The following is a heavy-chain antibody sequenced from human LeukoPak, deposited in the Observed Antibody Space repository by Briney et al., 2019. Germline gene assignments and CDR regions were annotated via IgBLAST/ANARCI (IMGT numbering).Heavy chain of an antibody. CDR2: IDPSDSYT. CDR3: ARSFQGYCSGGSCYPPFDP. D-gene: IGHD2-15*01. V-gene: IGHV5-10-1*01. CDR1: GYSFTSYW. Sequence: GESLKISSKGSGYSFTSYWISWVRQMPGKGLEWMGRIDPSDSYTNYSPSFQGHVTISADKSISTAYLQWSSLKASDTAMYYCARSFQGYCSGGSCYPPFDPWGQGTLVTVSS. J-gene: IGHJ5*02.